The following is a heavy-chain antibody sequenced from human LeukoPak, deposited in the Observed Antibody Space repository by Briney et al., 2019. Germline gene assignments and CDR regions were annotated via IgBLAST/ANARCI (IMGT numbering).Heavy chain of an antibody. CDR1: GFIFSDCY. Sequence: GGSLRLSCRASGFIFSDCYLSWIRQTPGKGLEWLSYINSSGSITDYADSVKGRFTISRDNAKNSVYLQMASLRTEDTAVYYCARATRGGVGASSYWGQGTLVTVST. CDR3: ARATRGGVGASSY. J-gene: IGHJ4*02. V-gene: IGHV3-11*01. D-gene: IGHD1-26*01. CDR2: INSSGSIT.